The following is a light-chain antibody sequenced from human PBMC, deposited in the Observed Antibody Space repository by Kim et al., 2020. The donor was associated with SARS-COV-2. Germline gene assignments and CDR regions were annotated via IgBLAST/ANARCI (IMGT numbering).Light chain of an antibody. CDR1: QSVIYSSNNKNY. V-gene: IGKV4-1*01. J-gene: IGKJ1*01. CDR2: WAS. Sequence: DIVMTQSPDSLAVSLGERATINCKSSQSVIYSSNNKNYLAWYQQKPGQPPKLLIYWASTRESGVPDRFSGSGSGTDFTLTISSLQAEDVAVYYCQQYYSTPLTFGQGTKVDIK. CDR3: QQYYSTPLT.